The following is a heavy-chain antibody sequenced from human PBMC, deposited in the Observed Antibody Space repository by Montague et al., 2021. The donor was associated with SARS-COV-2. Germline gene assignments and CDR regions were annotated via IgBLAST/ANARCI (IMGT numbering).Heavy chain of an antibody. CDR1: GFTFNNYA. J-gene: IGHJ4*02. CDR3: VRASLIKARIAVAGTTVY. V-gene: IGHV3-30*09. D-gene: IGHD6-19*01. CDR2: ISYDGSNK. Sequence: SLRLSCAASGFTFNNYAMHWVRQAPGKGLEWVAIISYDGSNKYYADSVKGRFAISRDNSKNTLYLQMNSLRAKDTAVYYCVRASLIKARIAVAGTTVYWGQGTLVTISS.